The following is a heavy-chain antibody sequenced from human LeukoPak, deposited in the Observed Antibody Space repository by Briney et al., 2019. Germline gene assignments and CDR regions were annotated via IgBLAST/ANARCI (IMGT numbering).Heavy chain of an antibody. CDR3: ARGRWSPEGRFDP. Sequence: TGGSLRLSCAASGFTFSSYAMHWVRQAPGKGLEWVAVISYDGSNKYYADSVKGRSTISRDNSKNTLYLQMNSLRAEDTAVYYCARGRWSPEGRFDPWGQGTLVTVSS. J-gene: IGHJ5*02. CDR1: GFTFSSYA. CDR2: ISYDGSNK. D-gene: IGHD1-14*01. V-gene: IGHV3-30-3*01.